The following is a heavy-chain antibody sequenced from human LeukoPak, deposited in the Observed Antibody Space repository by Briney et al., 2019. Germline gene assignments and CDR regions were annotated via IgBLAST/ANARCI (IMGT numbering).Heavy chain of an antibody. CDR2: INAGNGNT. D-gene: IGHD2-2*01. J-gene: IGHJ4*02. V-gene: IGHV1-3*01. CDR3: ARDPNIVVGGNFDY. Sequence: ASVKVSCKASGYTFTSYAMHWVRQAPGQRLEWMGWINAGNGNTKYSQKIQGRVTMTTDTSTSTAYMELRSLRSDDTAVYYCARDPNIVVGGNFDYWGQGTLVTVSS. CDR1: GYTFTSYA.